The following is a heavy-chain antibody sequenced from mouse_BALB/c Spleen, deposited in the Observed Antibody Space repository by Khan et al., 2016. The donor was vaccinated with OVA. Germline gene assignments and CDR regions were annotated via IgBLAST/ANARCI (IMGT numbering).Heavy chain of an antibody. D-gene: IGHD2-4*01. CDR1: GFSLTTYG. J-gene: IGHJ3*01. CDR3: ARNYDYDEGLAY. Sequence: QVQLKQSGPGLVQPSQSLSITCTVSGFSLTTYGVHWVRQSPGKGLEWLGVIWSGGSKDSDAAFISRLSISKDSSKSQVLFKMTSLQINDTAIYYGARNYDYDEGLAYWGQGTLVTVSA. V-gene: IGHV2-2*02. CDR2: IWSGGSK.